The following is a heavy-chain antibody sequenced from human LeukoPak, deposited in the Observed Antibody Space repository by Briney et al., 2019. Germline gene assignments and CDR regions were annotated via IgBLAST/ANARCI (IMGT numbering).Heavy chain of an antibody. CDR3: ARYYYGSGSPSNWFDP. V-gene: IGHV4-39*07. CDR2: IYYSGST. J-gene: IGHJ5*02. D-gene: IGHD3-10*01. CDR1: GGSISSSSYY. Sequence: SETLSLTCTVSGGSISSSSYYWGWIRQPPGKGLEWIGSIYYSGSTYYNPSLKSRVTMSVDTSKNQFSLKLSSVTAADTAVYYCARYYYGSGSPSNWFDPWGQGTLVTVSS.